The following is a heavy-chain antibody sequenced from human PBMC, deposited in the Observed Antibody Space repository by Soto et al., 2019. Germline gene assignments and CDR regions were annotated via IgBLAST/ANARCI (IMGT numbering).Heavy chain of an antibody. V-gene: IGHV1-69*13. D-gene: IGHD5-12*01. Sequence: VASVKVSCKASGGSFSNFGISRVRQAPGQGLEWMGGIVPVFGRPNYAQRFRGRLTITADESTSTGYMELISLRSDDTAVYYCAREGSGYNFWGQGTQVTVSS. CDR1: GGSFSNFG. CDR3: AREGSGYNF. J-gene: IGHJ4*02. CDR2: IVPVFGRP.